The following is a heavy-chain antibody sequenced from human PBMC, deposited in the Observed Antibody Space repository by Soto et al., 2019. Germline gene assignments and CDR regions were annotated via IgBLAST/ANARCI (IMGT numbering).Heavy chain of an antibody. CDR1: GGTFSSYA. CDR2: IILIFGTA. V-gene: IGHV1-69*01. J-gene: IGHJ4*02. CDR3: ARDLRGYVSGSYYNADY. D-gene: IGHD3-10*01. Sequence: QVQLVQSGAEVKKPGSSVKVSCKASGGTFSSYAISWVRQAPGQGLVWMGGIILIFGTANYAQKFKGGVTITADESTSKAYMALSSLRSEYTALYYCARDLRGYVSGSYYNADYWGQGTLVTVSS.